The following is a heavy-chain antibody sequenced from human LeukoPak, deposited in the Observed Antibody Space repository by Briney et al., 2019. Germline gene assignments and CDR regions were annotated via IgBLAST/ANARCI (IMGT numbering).Heavy chain of an antibody. CDR3: ARVRYCSSTSFFDAFDN. V-gene: IGHV4-59*08. J-gene: IGHJ3*02. CDR2: IYYSGST. Sequence: SETLSLTCTVSRGSISSYYWSWIRQPPGKGLEWIGYIYYSGSTNYNPSLKSRVTISVDTSKNQFSLKLSSVTAADTAVYYCARVRYCSSTSFFDAFDNWGQGPMVTVSS. D-gene: IGHD2-2*01. CDR1: RGSISSYY.